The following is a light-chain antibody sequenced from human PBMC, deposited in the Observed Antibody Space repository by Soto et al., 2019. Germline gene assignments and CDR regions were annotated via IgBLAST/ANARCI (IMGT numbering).Light chain of an antibody. CDR1: QSLTRN. Sequence: EIVMTQSPATLSVSPGERVTLSCRASQSLTRNLAWYQHKPGQSPRLLIYGGSARATGIPDRFSGSGSGTDYTLTISRLEPEDFAVYYCQQYGSSPGLFTFGPGTKVDIK. V-gene: IGKV3-20*01. CDR2: GGS. J-gene: IGKJ3*01. CDR3: QQYGSSPGLFT.